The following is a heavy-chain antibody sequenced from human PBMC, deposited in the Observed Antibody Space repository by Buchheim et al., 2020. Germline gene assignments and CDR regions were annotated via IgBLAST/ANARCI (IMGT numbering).Heavy chain of an antibody. CDR3: AIDGYCSGCSCSC. D-gene: IGHD2-15*01. CDR1: GGSFSTYY. V-gene: IGHV4-34*01. Sequence: QVQLQQWGTGLLKPSETLSLTCAVYGGSFSTYYWNWIRQPTGKGLEWIGEINHSGTTNYNPSLKSRVTISVDTSKNQFSLKLSSVTAADTAVYYCAIDGYCSGCSCSCWCQGTL. J-gene: IGHJ4*02. CDR2: INHSGTT.